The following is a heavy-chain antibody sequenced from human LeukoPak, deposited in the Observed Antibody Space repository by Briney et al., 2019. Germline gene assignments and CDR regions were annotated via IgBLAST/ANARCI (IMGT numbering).Heavy chain of an antibody. CDR2: ISYDGSNK. Sequence: PGGSLRLSCAASGFTLSSYGMHWVRQAPGKGLEWVAVISYDGSNKYYADSVKGRFTISRDNSKNTLYLQMNSLRAEDTAVYYCAKDWVWEPGYYYYGMDVWGQGTTVTVSS. CDR1: GFTLSSYG. D-gene: IGHD1-26*01. J-gene: IGHJ6*02. CDR3: AKDWVWEPGYYYYGMDV. V-gene: IGHV3-30*18.